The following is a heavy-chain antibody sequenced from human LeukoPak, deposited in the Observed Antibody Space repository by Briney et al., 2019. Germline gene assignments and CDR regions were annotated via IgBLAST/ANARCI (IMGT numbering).Heavy chain of an antibody. D-gene: IGHD5-12*01. V-gene: IGHV1-8*03. CDR3: ARDRSGYDYSGGPVDY. J-gene: IGHJ4*02. CDR1: RYTFTSYD. CDR2: MNPNSGNT. Sequence: GASVKVSCKASRYTFTSYDINWVRQATGQGLEWMGWMNPNSGNTGYAQKFQGRVTITRNTSISTAYMELSSLRSEDTAVYYCARDRSGYDYSGGPVDYWGQGALVTVSS.